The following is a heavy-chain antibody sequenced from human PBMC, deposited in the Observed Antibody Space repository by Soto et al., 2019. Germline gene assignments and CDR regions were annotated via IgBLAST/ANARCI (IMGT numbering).Heavy chain of an antibody. CDR1: GYTFTSYG. Sequence: ASVKVSCKASGYTFTSYGISWVRQSPGQGLEWMGWISAYNGNTNYAQKLQGRVTMTTDTSTSTAYMELRSLRSDDTAVYYCAGPRMEEGDKDAFDIWGQGTMVTVSS. J-gene: IGHJ3*02. CDR3: AGPRMEEGDKDAFDI. D-gene: IGHD1-1*01. V-gene: IGHV1-18*01. CDR2: ISAYNGNT.